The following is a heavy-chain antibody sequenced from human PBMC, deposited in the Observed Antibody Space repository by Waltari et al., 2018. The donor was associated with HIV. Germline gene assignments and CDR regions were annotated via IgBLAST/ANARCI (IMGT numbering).Heavy chain of an antibody. D-gene: IGHD2-15*01. J-gene: IGHJ3*01. CDR1: GGALSSYT. CDR3: ARGGCSGRTCYSKSFDL. Sequence: QVQLVQSGAEMKMPESSVKVSCKASGGALSSYTISWVRQAPGQGLEWMGGIIPKFGATNYAQKFQGRVTISADESTSTVYLELTSLRSDDTAVYHCARGGCSGRTCYSKSFDLWGQGTMVTVSS. V-gene: IGHV1-69*01. CDR2: IIPKFGAT.